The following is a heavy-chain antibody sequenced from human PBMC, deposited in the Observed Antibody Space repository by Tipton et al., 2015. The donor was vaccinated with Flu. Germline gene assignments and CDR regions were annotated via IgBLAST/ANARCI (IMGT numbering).Heavy chain of an antibody. CDR1: GGTFSSYA. D-gene: IGHD3-10*01. CDR2: IIPIFGTA. V-gene: IGHV1-69*06. CDR3: ASGGSGSYYNRIGGPGTV. Sequence: QLVQSGAEVKKPGSSVKVSCKASGGTFSSYAISWVRQAPGQGLEWMGGIIPIFGTANYAQKFQGRVTMTTDTSTSTAYMELRSLRSDDTAVYYCASGGSGSYYNRIGGPGTVWGQGTLVTVSS. J-gene: IGHJ4*02.